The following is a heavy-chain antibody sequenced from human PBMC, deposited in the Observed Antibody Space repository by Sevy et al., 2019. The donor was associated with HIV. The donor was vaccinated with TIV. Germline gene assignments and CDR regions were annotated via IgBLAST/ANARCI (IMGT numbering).Heavy chain of an antibody. CDR2: ISTSGSTI. V-gene: IGHV3-48*04. CDR1: GLSFIHEN. D-gene: IGHD2-21*02. CDR3: VRDWDDKFSYGDSDPAVDC. J-gene: IGHJ4*02. Sequence: GGSLRLSCVASGLSFIHENMNWVRQAPGKGLEWLSDISTSGSTIYQADSVKGRFTISRDNAKNSLFLQMNSLRVEDTAIYYCVRDWDDKFSYGDSDPAVDCWGQGTLVTVSS.